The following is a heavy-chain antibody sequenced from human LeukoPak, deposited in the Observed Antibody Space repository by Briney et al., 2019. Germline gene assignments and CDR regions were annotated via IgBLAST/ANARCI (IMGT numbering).Heavy chain of an antibody. D-gene: IGHD6-13*01. CDR1: GYSFTSYW. Sequence: LGESLKISCKGSGYSFTSYWIGWGRQMPGKGLEWMGIIYPGVSDTRYSPSFQGQVTISADKSISTAYLQWSSLKASDTAMYYCARHAYSSSWYSGWFDPWGQGTLVTVSS. J-gene: IGHJ5*02. CDR3: ARHAYSSSWYSGWFDP. CDR2: IYPGVSDT. V-gene: IGHV5-51*01.